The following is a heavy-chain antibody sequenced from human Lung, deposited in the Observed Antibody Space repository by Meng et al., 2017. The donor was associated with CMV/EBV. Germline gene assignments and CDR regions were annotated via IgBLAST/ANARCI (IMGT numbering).Heavy chain of an antibody. J-gene: IGHJ4*02. CDR3: ASQGRAYFDD. V-gene: IGHV4-34*10. CDR1: GGSLRGVY. Sequence: SXTXSLTCSVSGGSLRGVYWSWIRQPPGKGLEWIGEVSQSERTNYSPSLKSRLTMSIHTSEKRFYLQLNSVTAADTAVYYCASQGRAYFDDWGQGVLVTVSS. CDR2: VSQSERT.